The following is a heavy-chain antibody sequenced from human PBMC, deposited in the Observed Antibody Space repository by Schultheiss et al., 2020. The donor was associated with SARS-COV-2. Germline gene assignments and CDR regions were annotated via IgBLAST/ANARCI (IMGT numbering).Heavy chain of an antibody. CDR3: ASVLRYFDWSFDY. J-gene: IGHJ4*02. CDR1: GYTFTGYY. CDR2: IIPIFGTA. D-gene: IGHD3-9*01. V-gene: IGHV1-69*13. Sequence: SVKVSCKASGYTFTGYYMHWVRQAPGQGLEWMGGIIPIFGTANYAQKFQGRVTITADESTSTAYMELSSLRSEDTAVYYCASVLRYFDWSFDYWGQGTLVTVSS.